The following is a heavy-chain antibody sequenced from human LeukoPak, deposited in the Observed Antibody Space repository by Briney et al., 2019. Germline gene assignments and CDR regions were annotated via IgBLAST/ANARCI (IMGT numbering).Heavy chain of an antibody. D-gene: IGHD2-2*01. CDR3: ARHPNGRYCSSTSCCQVHYYYYMDV. J-gene: IGHJ6*03. V-gene: IGHV4-39*01. CDR1: GGSISSSSYY. Sequence: SETLSLTCTVSGGSISSSSYYWGWIRQPPGKGLEWIGSIYYSGSTYYNPSLKSRVTISVDTSKNQFSLKLSSVTAADTAVYYCARHPNGRYCSSTSCCQVHYYYYMDVWGKGTTVTVSS. CDR2: IYYSGST.